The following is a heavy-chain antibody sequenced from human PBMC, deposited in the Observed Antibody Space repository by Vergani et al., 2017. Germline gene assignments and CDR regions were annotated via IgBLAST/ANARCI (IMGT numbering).Heavy chain of an antibody. V-gene: IGHV1-46*01. CDR2: INPSGGST. J-gene: IGHJ4*02. D-gene: IGHD3-10*01. CDR1: GYTFTSYY. CDR3: ARDSLLWFGEFFPLDY. Sequence: QVQLVQSGAEVKKPGASVKVSCKASGYTFTSYYMHWVRQAPGQGLEWMGIINPSGGSTSYAQKFQGRVTMTRDTSTSTVYMELSSLRSDDTAVYYCARDSLLWFGEFFPLDYWGQGTLVTVSS.